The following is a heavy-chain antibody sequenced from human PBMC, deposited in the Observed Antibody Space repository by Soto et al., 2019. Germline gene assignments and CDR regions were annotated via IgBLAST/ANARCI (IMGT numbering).Heavy chain of an antibody. Sequence: EVQLLESGGGLVQPGGSLRLSCAASGFTFNNYAMTWVRQAPGKGLEWVSAISGGGDTTSYADSVKGRFTVSRDGSKNTLYLQMSSLRDEDTALYYCAKGRGGSGSLTPRVDSWGQGTLVTVSS. D-gene: IGHD3-10*01. CDR2: ISGGGDTT. CDR3: AKGRGGSGSLTPRVDS. J-gene: IGHJ4*02. CDR1: GFTFNNYA. V-gene: IGHV3-23*01.